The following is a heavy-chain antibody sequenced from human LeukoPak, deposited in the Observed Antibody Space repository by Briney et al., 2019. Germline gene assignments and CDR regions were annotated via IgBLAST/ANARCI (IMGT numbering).Heavy chain of an antibody. CDR2: IYYTGNT. CDR1: GGSIYNYY. J-gene: IGHJ6*03. Sequence: SETLSLTCTVSGGSIYNYYWSWVRQPPGEGLEWIGYIYYTGNTYYNPSLKSRVTISVDTSKNQFSLKLNSVTAADTAVYYCAKGKGGMDVWGKGTTVTVSS. V-gene: IGHV4-59*01. CDR3: AKGKGGMDV.